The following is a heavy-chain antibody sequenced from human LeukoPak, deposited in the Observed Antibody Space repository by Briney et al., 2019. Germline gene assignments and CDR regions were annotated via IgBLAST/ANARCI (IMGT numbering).Heavy chain of an antibody. CDR1: GYTFTDYY. J-gene: IGHJ4*02. Sequence: ASVKIACKVSGYTFTDYYMHWVQQAPGKGLEWMGLVDPEDGETIYAEKFQGRVTITADTSTHTAYMELASLRSEDTAVYYCATQPGGGVAAAVHEGYWGQGTLVTVSS. CDR2: VDPEDGET. V-gene: IGHV1-69-2*01. D-gene: IGHD6-13*01. CDR3: ATQPGGGVAAAVHEGY.